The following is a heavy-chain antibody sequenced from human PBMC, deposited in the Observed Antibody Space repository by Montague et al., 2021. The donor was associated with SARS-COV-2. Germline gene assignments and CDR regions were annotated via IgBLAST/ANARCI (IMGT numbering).Heavy chain of an antibody. D-gene: IGHD2-15*01. V-gene: IGHV4-34*01. Sequence: SETLSLTCAVHGGSFSGYYWNWIRQPPGKGLEWIGEINHGGNTNYNPSLKNRPTISVDTSKNRFSLKLTSVAATDTAVYYCARLCDGVVPSPILGIGPYFTYCYMDVWGKGTTVTVSS. CDR1: GGSFSGYY. CDR2: INHGGNT. J-gene: IGHJ6*03. CDR3: ARLCDGVVPSPILGIGPYFTYCYMDV.